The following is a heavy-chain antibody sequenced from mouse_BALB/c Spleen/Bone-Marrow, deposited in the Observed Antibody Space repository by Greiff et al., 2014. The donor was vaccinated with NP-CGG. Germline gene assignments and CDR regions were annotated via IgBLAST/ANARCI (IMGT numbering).Heavy chain of an antibody. CDR1: GYNFTTHW. D-gene: IGHD1-2*01. Sequence: VQLQQSGAELARPGASVKLSCKASGYNFTTHWMQWVKQRPGQGLEWIGAIYPGDGDTRYTQKFKGKATLTADKSSSTAYMQPSGLASDDSSVYSWARGYYGYHWSVDPWGAGTTLPVSS. V-gene: IGHV1-87*01. CDR3: ARGYYGYHWSVDP. J-gene: IGHJ1*01. CDR2: IYPGDGDT.